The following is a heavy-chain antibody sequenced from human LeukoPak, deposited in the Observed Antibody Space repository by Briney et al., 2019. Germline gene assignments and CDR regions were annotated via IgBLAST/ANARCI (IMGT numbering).Heavy chain of an antibody. CDR2: IYYSGST. Sequence: SETLSLTCTVSGGSISSGDYYWSWIRQPPGKGLEWIGYIYYSGSTYYNPSLKSRVTISVDTSKNQFSLKLSSVTAADTAVYCCARGGTVTTDYWGQGTLVTVSS. J-gene: IGHJ4*02. V-gene: IGHV4-30-4*01. D-gene: IGHD4-17*01. CDR1: GGSISSGDYY. CDR3: ARGGTVTTDY.